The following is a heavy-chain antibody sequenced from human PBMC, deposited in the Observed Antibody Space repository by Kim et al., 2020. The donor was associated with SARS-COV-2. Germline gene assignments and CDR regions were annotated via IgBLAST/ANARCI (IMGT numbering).Heavy chain of an antibody. D-gene: IGHD6-19*01. J-gene: IGHJ4*02. CDR3: ARDRQRAGTGVDY. V-gene: IGHV6-1*01. Sequence: YARSVKGRITINPDTSTNQFSLQLNSVTPEDTAVYYCARDRQRAGTGVDYWGQGTLVTVSS.